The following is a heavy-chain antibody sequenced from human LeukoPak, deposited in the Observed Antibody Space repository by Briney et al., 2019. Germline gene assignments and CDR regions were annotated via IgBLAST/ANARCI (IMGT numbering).Heavy chain of an antibody. CDR2: IYHSGST. CDR3: ARDFYDILTGYYYYFDY. CDR1: GYSISSGYY. V-gene: IGHV4-38-2*02. D-gene: IGHD3-9*01. J-gene: IGHJ4*02. Sequence: SETLSLTCTVSGYSISSGYYWGWIRQPPGKGLEWIGSIYHSGSTYYNPSLKSRVTISVDTSKNQFSLKLRSVTAADTAVYYCARDFYDILTGYYYYFDYWGQGTLVTVSS.